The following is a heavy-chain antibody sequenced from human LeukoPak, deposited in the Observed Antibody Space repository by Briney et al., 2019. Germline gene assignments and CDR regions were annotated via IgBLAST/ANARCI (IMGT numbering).Heavy chain of an antibody. V-gene: IGHV3-48*04. J-gene: IGHJ4*02. D-gene: IGHD6-25*01. CDR3: AREYSRGYYFDY. Sequence: GGSLRLSCAASGFTFSSYAMSWVRQAPGKGLEWVSYISSSGSTIYYADSVKGRFTISRDNAKNSLYLQMNSLRAEDTAVYYCAREYSRGYYFDYWGQGTLVTVSS. CDR1: GFTFSSYA. CDR2: ISSSGSTI.